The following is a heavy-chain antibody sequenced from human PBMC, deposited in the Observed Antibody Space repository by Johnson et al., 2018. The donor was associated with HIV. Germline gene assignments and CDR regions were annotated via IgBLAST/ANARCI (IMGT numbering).Heavy chain of an antibody. CDR3: ARDASYYGSANDAFDI. Sequence: QVQLVESGGGLVQPGRSLRLSCAASGFTLSNYAMHWVRQAPGKGLEWVAVISYDGSNKYYTDSVKGRFTISRDNSKNTLYLQMNSLRAEDTAVYYCARDASYYGSANDAFDIWGQGTMVTVSS. V-gene: IGHV3-30*14. J-gene: IGHJ3*02. D-gene: IGHD3-10*01. CDR1: GFTLSNYA. CDR2: ISYDGSNK.